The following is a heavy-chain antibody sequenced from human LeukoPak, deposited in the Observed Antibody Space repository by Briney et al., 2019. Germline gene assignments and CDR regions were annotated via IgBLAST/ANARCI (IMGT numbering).Heavy chain of an antibody. CDR2: IGAGGHLT. J-gene: IGHJ4*02. CDR1: GFTFSNYA. CDR3: AKHLVGSTRAFDY. D-gene: IGHD1-26*01. V-gene: IGHV3-23*01. Sequence: GGSLRLSCAASGFTFSNYAMNWVRQAPGRGLEWVSTIGAGGHLTYYADSVKGRFTLSRDNSKDTVSLQMSSLRVEDTAVYYCAKHLVGSTRAFDYWGQGTPVTVSS.